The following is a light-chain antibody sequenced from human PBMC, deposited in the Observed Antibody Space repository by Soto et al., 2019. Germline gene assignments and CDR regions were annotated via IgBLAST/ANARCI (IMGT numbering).Light chain of an antibody. V-gene: IGKV1-39*01. CDR3: QQSYSTHTWT. J-gene: IGKJ1*01. Sequence: DIQMTQSPSSLSASLGDRVTITCRASQSISEYLNWYQQKPGKAPKLLIYAASSLLSGVPSRFSASGSGTVFTLTITSLQHEDFASYYCQQSYSTHTWTFGQGTKVDIK. CDR2: AAS. CDR1: QSISEY.